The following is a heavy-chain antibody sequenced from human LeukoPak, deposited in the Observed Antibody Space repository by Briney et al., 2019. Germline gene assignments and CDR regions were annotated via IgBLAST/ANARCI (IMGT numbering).Heavy chain of an antibody. CDR2: ISSSSSYI. D-gene: IGHD1-26*01. J-gene: IGHJ4*02. CDR1: GFTLSSYR. V-gene: IGHV3-21*04. Sequence: GGSLRLSCAASGFTLSSYRMNWVRQAPGKGLEWVSSISSSSSYINYADSVKGRFTISRDNAKNSLDLQMNSLKTEDTAVYYCMLLSVGAYYFDYWAQGTLVTVSS. CDR3: MLLSVGAYYFDY.